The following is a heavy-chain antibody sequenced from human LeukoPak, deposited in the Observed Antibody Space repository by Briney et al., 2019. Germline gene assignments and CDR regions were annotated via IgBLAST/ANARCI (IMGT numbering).Heavy chain of an antibody. J-gene: IGHJ4*02. CDR3: ARFCTDYDFWSGYFNPYFDY. CDR2: IYNGVNT. V-gene: IGHV4-61*01. CDR1: GASVSSASY. Sequence: SETLSLTCTVSGASVSSASYWSWLRQPPGKGVEWIAHIYNGVNTNYNPSLKSRVTISVDTSKNQFSLKLSSVTAADTAVYYCARFCTDYDFWSGYFNPYFDYWGQGTLVTVSS. D-gene: IGHD3-3*01.